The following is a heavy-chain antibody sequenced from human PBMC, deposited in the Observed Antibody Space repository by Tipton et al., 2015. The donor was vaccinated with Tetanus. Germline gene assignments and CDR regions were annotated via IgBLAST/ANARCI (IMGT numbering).Heavy chain of an antibody. Sequence: QLVQSGPEVKKPGASVKVSCKASGYTFTHYGISWVRQAPGQGLEWVGWISPFTGDTEYAQNLQDRLILTTDTSTATAYVEVRSLTSDDTAVYYCARDRAVPVQAYGTDVWGQGPSVTVSS. CDR2: ISPFTGDT. J-gene: IGHJ6*02. CDR3: ARDRAVPVQAYGTDV. D-gene: IGHD6-19*01. CDR1: GYTFTHYG. V-gene: IGHV1-18*01.